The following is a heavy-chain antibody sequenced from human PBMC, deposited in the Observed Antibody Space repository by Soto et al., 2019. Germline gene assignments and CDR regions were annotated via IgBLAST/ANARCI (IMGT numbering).Heavy chain of an antibody. CDR1: GFTFSSYA. CDR3: AKDHSWATSRFDY. D-gene: IGHD3-16*01. J-gene: IGHJ4*02. Sequence: SGGSLRLSCAASGFTFSSYAMSWVRQAPGKGLEWVPAISGSGGSTYYADSVKGRFTISRDNSKNTLYLQMNSLRAEDTAVYYCAKDHSWATSRFDYWGQGTLVTVSS. V-gene: IGHV3-23*01. CDR2: ISGSGGST.